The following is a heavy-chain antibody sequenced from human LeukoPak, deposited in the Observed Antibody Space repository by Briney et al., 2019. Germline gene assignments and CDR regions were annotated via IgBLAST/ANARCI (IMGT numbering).Heavy chain of an antibody. CDR3: ARAEYVATEREAFDI. Sequence: ASVKVSCKASGYTFTSYDINWVRQATGQGLEWMGWINPNSGGTNYAQKFQGRVTMTRDTSISTAYMELSRLRSDDTAVYYCARAEYVATEREAFDIWGQGTMVTVSS. CDR2: INPNSGGT. D-gene: IGHD5-12*01. V-gene: IGHV1-2*02. CDR1: GYTFTSYD. J-gene: IGHJ3*02.